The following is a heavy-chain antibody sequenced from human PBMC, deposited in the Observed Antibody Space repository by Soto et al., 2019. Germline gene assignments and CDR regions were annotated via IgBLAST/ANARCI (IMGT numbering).Heavy chain of an antibody. CDR2: IYYTGST. CDR1: CVSISSYY. V-gene: IGHV4-59*01. CDR3: ARGDVVVPAAWFDP. D-gene: IGHD2-2*01. Sequence: QVQLQESGPGLVKPSETLALTCTVSCVSISSYYWSWIRQPQGKGLEYIGYIYYTGSTKYNPSLKSRVTISVDTSQNQFSLRLTAMTAADTAVYYCARGDVVVPAAWFDPWGQGSLVTVSA. J-gene: IGHJ5*02.